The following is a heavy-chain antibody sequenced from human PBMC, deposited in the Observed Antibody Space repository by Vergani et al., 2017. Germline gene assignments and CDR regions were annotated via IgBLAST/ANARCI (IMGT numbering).Heavy chain of an antibody. V-gene: IGHV4-59*01. CDR1: GGSISSYY. J-gene: IGHJ4*02. Sequence: QVQLQESGPGLVKPSETLSLTCTVSGGSISSYYWSWIRQPPGKGLEWIGYIYYSGSINYNPSLKSRVTISVDTSKNQFSLKLSSGTAADTVVYYCASGAYSGSYYVNYWGQGTLVTVSS. CDR2: IYYSGSI. CDR3: ASGAYSGSYYVNY. D-gene: IGHD1-26*01.